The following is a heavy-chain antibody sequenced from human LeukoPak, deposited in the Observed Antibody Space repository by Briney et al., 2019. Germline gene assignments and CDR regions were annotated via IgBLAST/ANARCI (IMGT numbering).Heavy chain of an antibody. CDR1: GYTFAGYY. V-gene: IGHV1-2*02. D-gene: IGHD6-6*01. Sequence: GASVKVSCKASGYTFAGYYMHWVRQAPGQGLEWMGWINPNSGGTNYAQKFQGRVTMTRDTSISTAYMELSRLRSDDTAVYYCASASSSSLGRFDYWGQGTLVTVSS. J-gene: IGHJ4*02. CDR3: ASASSSSLGRFDY. CDR2: INPNSGGT.